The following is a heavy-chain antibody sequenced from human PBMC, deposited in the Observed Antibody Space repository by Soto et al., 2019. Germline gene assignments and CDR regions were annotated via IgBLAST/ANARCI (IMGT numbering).Heavy chain of an antibody. Sequence: GESLKISCKGSGYSFTSYWIGWVRQMPGKGLEWMGIIYPGDSDTRYSPSFQGQVTISADKSISTAYLQWSSLKASDTAMYYCARLCYVIFTVYYENYSSSGIHVWGAGSTRTVSS. CDR3: ARLCYVIFTVYYENYSSSGIHV. CDR2: IYPGDSDT. CDR1: GYSFTSYW. V-gene: IGHV5-51*01. D-gene: IGHD3-9*01. J-gene: IGHJ6*04.